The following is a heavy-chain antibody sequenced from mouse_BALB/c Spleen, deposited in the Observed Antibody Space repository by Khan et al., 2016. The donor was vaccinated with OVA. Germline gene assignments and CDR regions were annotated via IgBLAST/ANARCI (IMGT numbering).Heavy chain of an antibody. CDR2: IDSNGGST. D-gene: IGHD2-12*01. V-gene: IGHV5-6-3*01. J-gene: IGHJ2*01. CDR3: ARSAI. Sequence: EVELVESGGGIVQHGGSLNRSCAASRFTISSYGMSSVRQTPAKRLELVATIDSNGGSTDYPPSVKRRFTISGDNAKNALYLQMRSLKSEDTAMYYCARSAIWGQGTTLTVSS. CDR1: RFTISSYG.